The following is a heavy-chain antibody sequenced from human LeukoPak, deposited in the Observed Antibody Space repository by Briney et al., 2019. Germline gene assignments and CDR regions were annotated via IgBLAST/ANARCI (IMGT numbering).Heavy chain of an antibody. J-gene: IGHJ5*02. Sequence: VASVKVSCKASGGTFSSYAISWVRQAPGQGLEWMGRIIPILGIANYAQKFQGRVTITADKSTSTAYMELSSLRSEDTAVYYCATQPSSWYNWFDPWGQGTLVTVSS. CDR3: ATQPSSWYNWFDP. D-gene: IGHD6-13*01. CDR2: IIPILGIA. V-gene: IGHV1-69*04. CDR1: GGTFSSYA.